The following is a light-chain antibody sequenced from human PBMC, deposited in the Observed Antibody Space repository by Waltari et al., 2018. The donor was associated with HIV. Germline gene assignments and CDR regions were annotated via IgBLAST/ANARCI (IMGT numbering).Light chain of an antibody. CDR2: GVS. CDR3: SSYTRNHSLV. V-gene: IGLV2-14*01. CDR1: VTDIDVYNF. J-gene: IGLJ3*02. Sequence: HSALTQPASVSGSPGQSITISCSGTVTDIDVYNFVSWYRQYPGLAPQLVLYGVSSRHSGVSLRFSGSKSGDTASLTISGLEAEDEAHYYCSSYTRNHSLVFGGGTKLTVL.